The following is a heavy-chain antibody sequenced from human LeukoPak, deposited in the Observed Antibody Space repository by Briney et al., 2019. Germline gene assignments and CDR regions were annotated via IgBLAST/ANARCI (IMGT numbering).Heavy chain of an antibody. CDR1: GGSISSGGYY. V-gene: IGHV4-31*03. CDR3: ARGIEDYGDIDAFDI. CDR2: IYYSGST. J-gene: IGHJ3*02. D-gene: IGHD4-17*01. Sequence: SETLSLTCTVSGGSISSGGYYWSWIRQHPGKGLEWIGYIYYSGSTYYNPSLKSRVTISVDTSKNQFSLKLSSVTAADTAVYYCARGIEDYGDIDAFDIWGQGTMVTVSS.